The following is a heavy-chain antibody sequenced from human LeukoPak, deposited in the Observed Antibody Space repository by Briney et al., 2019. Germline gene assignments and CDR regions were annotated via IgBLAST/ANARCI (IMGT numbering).Heavy chain of an antibody. CDR2: INWNGGST. J-gene: IGHJ4*02. V-gene: IGHV3-20*04. CDR1: GFTFDDYG. D-gene: IGHD3-3*01. Sequence: GGTLRLSCAASGFTFDDYGMSWVRQAPGKGLEWVSGINWNGGSTGYADSVKGRFTISRDNAKNSLYLQMNSLRAEDTALYYCARDRGTYYDFWSGYPDYWGQGTLVTVSS. CDR3: ARDRGTYYDFWSGYPDY.